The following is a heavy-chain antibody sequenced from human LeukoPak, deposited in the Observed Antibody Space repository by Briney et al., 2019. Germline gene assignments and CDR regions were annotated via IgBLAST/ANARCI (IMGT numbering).Heavy chain of an antibody. CDR2: INDSGST. CDR1: GGSFSGYY. J-gene: IGHJ4*02. V-gene: IGHV4-34*01. D-gene: IGHD2-15*01. CDR3: ARHMSGYCSGGSCPFDY. Sequence: SETLSLTCAVYGGSFSGYYWSWIRQPPGKGLEWIGEINDSGSTNYNPSLKSRVTISRDTSKNQFSLKLSSVTAADTAVYYCARHMSGYCSGGSCPFDYWGQGNLVTVSS.